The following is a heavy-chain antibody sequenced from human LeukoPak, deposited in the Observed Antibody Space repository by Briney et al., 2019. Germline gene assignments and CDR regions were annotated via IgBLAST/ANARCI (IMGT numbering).Heavy chain of an antibody. CDR1: GDSVSSNSAA. D-gene: IGHD4-17*01. J-gene: IGHJ5*02. V-gene: IGHV6-1*01. CDR3: ARDRDYGDYPGGFYSNWFDP. Sequence: SQTLSLTCAISGDSVSSNSAAWNWIRQSPSRGLEWLGRTYYRSKWYNDYAVSVKSRITINPDTSKNQFSPQLNSVTPEDTAVYYCARDRDYGDYPGGFYSNWFDPWGQGTLVTVSS. CDR2: TYYRSKWYN.